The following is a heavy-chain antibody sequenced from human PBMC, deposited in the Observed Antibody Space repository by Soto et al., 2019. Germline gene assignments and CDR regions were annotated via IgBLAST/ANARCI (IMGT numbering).Heavy chain of an antibody. D-gene: IGHD3-10*01. CDR1: GGTSSSGGYS. Sequence: SQTLPLTCAVFGGTSSSGGYSWSWNRQHPGKGLEWIGYIYYSGSTYYNPSLKSRVTISVDTSKNQFSLKLSSVTAADTAVYYCARDMAPWGQGPLVTVSS. J-gene: IGHJ5*02. CDR2: IYYSGST. CDR3: ARDMAP. V-gene: IGHV4-31*11.